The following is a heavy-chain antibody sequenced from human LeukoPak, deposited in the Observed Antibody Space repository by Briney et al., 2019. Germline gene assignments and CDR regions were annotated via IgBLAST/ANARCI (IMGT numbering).Heavy chain of an antibody. CDR2: IWYDGSNK. Sequence: QPGGSLRLSCAASGLTFSSYGMHWVRQAPGKGLEWVAVIWYDGSNKYYADSVKGRFTISRDNSKNTLYLQMNSLRAEDTAVYYCARGCDSSSWCGIVDWGQGTLVTVSS. D-gene: IGHD6-13*01. V-gene: IGHV3-33*01. J-gene: IGHJ4*02. CDR3: ARGCDSSSWCGIVD. CDR1: GLTFSSYG.